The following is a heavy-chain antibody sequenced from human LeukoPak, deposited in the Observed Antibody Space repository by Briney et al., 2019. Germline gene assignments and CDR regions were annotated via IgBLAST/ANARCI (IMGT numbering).Heavy chain of an antibody. Sequence: GGSLRLSCAASGFTLSSYAMSWVRQAPGKGLEWVSGISGSGGSTSYADSVKGRFTISRDNSENTLYLQMNSLRPEDTAVYYCAKDQGYSYGYVSYWGQGTLVTVSS. CDR2: ISGSGGST. D-gene: IGHD5-18*01. V-gene: IGHV3-23*01. J-gene: IGHJ4*02. CDR3: AKDQGYSYGYVSY. CDR1: GFTLSSYA.